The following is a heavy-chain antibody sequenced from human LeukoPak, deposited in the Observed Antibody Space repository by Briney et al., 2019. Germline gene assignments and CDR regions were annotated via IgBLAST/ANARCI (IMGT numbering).Heavy chain of an antibody. Sequence: VKPSETLSLTCTVSGGSINNYYWTWIRQPPGRGLECIGYVYYTGSTYYNPSLKSRVTISVDTSRNQFSLKLNSVTAADTAVYYCARDSSTVTTRHFDYWGQGTLVTVSS. CDR3: ARDSSTVTTRHFDY. V-gene: IGHV4-59*01. D-gene: IGHD4-17*01. CDR1: GGSINNYY. J-gene: IGHJ4*02. CDR2: VYYTGST.